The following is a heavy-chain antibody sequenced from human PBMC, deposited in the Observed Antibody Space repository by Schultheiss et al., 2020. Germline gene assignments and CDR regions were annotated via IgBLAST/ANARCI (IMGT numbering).Heavy chain of an antibody. Sequence: GGSLRLSCAASGFTFSSYSMNWVRQAPGKGLEWVSSISSSSSYIYYADSVKGRFTISRDNAKNSLYLQMNSLRAEDTAVYYCARDRAVAGRGAFDIWGQGTMVT. V-gene: IGHV3-21*01. CDR2: ISSSSSYI. CDR1: GFTFSSYS. J-gene: IGHJ3*02. CDR3: ARDRAVAGRGAFDI. D-gene: IGHD6-19*01.